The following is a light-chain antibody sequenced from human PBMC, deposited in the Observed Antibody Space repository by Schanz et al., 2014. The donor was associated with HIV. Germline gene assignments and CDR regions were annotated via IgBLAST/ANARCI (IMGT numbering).Light chain of an antibody. CDR1: QSVSSN. CDR2: GAS. V-gene: IGKV3D-15*01. CDR3: QQNNNWPLT. J-gene: IGKJ4*01. Sequence: EIVMTQSPATLSVSPGERATLSCRASQSVSSNLAWYQQKPGQAPRLLIYGASSRATGIPDRFSGSGSGTEFTLIISSLQSEDSAVYYCQQNNNWPLTFGGGTKVEIK.